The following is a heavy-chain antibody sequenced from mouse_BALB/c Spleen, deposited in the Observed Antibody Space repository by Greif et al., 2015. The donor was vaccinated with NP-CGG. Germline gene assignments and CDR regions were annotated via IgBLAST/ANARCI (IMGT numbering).Heavy chain of an antibody. D-gene: IGHD2-1*01. CDR3: ARNGKPLGFAY. V-gene: IGHV14-1*02. J-gene: IGHJ3*01. CDR1: GFNIKDYY. Sequence: VQLQQSGAELVRPGALVKLSCKASGFNIKDYYMHWVKQRPEQGLEWIGWIDPENGNTIYDPKFQGKASITADTSSNTAYLQLSSLTSEDTAVYYCARNGKPLGFAYWGQGTLVTVSA. CDR2: IDPENGNT.